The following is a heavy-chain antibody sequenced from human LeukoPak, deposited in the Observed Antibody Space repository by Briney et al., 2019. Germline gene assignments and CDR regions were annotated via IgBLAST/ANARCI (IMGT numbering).Heavy chain of an antibody. V-gene: IGHV1-8*01. D-gene: IGHD3-10*01. CDR1: GYTFTSYD. J-gene: IGHJ4*02. Sequence: ASVKVSCKASGYTFTSYDIYWVRQAPGQGLEWMGWMNANSGNTGYAQKFQGRLTMTRNPSTSTAYMELSSLRSEDTAVYYCARESGFYGSGSRYWGQGTLVTVSS. CDR2: MNANSGNT. CDR3: ARESGFYGSGSRY.